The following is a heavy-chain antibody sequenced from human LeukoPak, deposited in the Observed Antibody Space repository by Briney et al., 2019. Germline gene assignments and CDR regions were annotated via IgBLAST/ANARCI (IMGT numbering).Heavy chain of an antibody. D-gene: IGHD1-26*01. CDR2: ISRSGRNI. CDR3: ASRVAATTWDY. J-gene: IGHJ4*02. Sequence: PGGSLRLSCAGAGFDFSDYTMNWLRQSPERGLEWVSSISRSGRNIYYADSVKGRFTMSRGNAKNSFYLQMNGLRGDDTAVYYCASRVAATTWDYWGQGTLVTVST. V-gene: IGHV3-21*01. CDR1: GFDFSDYT.